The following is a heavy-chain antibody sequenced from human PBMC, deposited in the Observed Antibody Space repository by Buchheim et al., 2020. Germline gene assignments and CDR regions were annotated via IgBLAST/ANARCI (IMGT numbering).Heavy chain of an antibody. CDR3: AREGGGRILAVAGTYYFDY. D-gene: IGHD6-19*01. Sequence: QVQLVQSGAEVKKPGSSVKVSCKASGGTFSSYTISWVRQAPGQGLEWMGRIIPILGIANYAQKFQGRVTITADKSTSTAYMELSSLGSGETAVYYCAREGGGRILAVAGTYYFDYWGQGTL. CDR1: GGTFSSYT. CDR2: IIPILGIA. V-gene: IGHV1-69*08. J-gene: IGHJ4*02.